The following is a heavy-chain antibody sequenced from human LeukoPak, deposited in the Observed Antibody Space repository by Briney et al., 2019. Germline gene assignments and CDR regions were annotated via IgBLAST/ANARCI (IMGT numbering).Heavy chain of an antibody. CDR1: GFTFSSYW. CDR3: ARDQGSTSRGIDY. J-gene: IGHJ4*02. D-gene: IGHD2-2*01. CDR2: IYSDGNTT. V-gene: IGHV3-74*01. Sequence: PGGSLRLSCAASGFTFSSYWMHWVRQAPGKGLVWFSRIYSDGNTTNYADSVKGRFTISRDNAKNTLYLQMNSLRAEDTAVYYCARDQGSTSRGIDYWGQGTLVTVSS.